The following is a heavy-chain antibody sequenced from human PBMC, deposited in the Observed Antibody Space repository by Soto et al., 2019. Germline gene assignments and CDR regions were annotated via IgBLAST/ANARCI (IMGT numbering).Heavy chain of an antibody. J-gene: IGHJ4*02. CDR1: GDNVSSNSAA. D-gene: IGHD6-13*01. V-gene: IGHV6-1*01. CDR3: ARSRYSSSWYYDC. Sequence: SQTLSLTCAISGDNVSSNSAAWNWIRQSPSRGLEWLGKTFYRSKWYNDYAVSVRSRITINPDTSKNQFSLQLNSVTPEDTAVYYCARSRYSSSWYYDCWGQGILVTVSS. CDR2: TFYRSKWYN.